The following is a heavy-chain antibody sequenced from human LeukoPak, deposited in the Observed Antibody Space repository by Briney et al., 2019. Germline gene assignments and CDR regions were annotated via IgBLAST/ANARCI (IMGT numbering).Heavy chain of an antibody. Sequence: SVKVSCKASGGTFSSYAISWVRQAPGQGLEWMGGIIPIFGTANYAQKFRGRVTITADESTSTAYMELSSLRSEDTAVYYCAGGGYGSGSYFDYYYGMDVWGKGTTVTVSS. CDR3: AGGGYGSGSYFDYYYGMDV. J-gene: IGHJ6*04. CDR2: IIPIFGTA. CDR1: GGTFSSYA. D-gene: IGHD3-10*01. V-gene: IGHV1-69*13.